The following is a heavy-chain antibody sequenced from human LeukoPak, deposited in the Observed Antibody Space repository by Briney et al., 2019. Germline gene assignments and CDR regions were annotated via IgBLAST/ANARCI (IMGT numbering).Heavy chain of an antibody. V-gene: IGHV4-4*07. D-gene: IGHD3-22*01. J-gene: IGHJ4*02. CDR2: VYARGYT. CDR3: ARDGLYSNGYSYFDY. CDR1: GDSFSDYH. Sequence: PSETLSLTCTVSGDSFSDYHWSWIRQPAGKRLEWIGRVYARGYTNYNPSLRSRVTMSLDTSKKQLSLRLSSVSAADTAVYYCARDGLYSNGYSYFDYWGQGTLVTVSS.